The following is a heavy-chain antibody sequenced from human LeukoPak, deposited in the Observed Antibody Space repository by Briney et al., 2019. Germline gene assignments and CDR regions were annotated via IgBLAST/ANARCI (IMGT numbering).Heavy chain of an antibody. J-gene: IGHJ5*02. CDR3: ARGRMFRGGGSDFPFNWFDP. V-gene: IGHV4-4*07. D-gene: IGHD3-10*01. Sequence: PSETLSLTCTVSGGSISSYYWGWIRQPAGKGLEGIGRIYTRGSANYNPSLTRRLTMSVDTSKNQFSLKLNSVTAADTAVYYCARGRMFRGGGSDFPFNWFDPWGQGTLVTVSS. CDR2: IYTRGSA. CDR1: GGSISSYY.